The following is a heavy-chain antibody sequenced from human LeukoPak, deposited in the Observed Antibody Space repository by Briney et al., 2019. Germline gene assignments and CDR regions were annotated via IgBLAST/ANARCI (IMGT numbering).Heavy chain of an antibody. D-gene: IGHD6-19*01. V-gene: IGHV3-48*01. Sequence: GGSLRLSCAASGFTLSSHSMIWVRQAPGKGLEWVSYISSSSTTIYYADSVKGRFTISRDNAKNSLYLQMNSLRAEDTAVYYCARGNSGGDYWGQGTLVTVSS. CDR3: ARGNSGGDY. J-gene: IGHJ4*02. CDR1: GFTLSSHS. CDR2: ISSSSTTI.